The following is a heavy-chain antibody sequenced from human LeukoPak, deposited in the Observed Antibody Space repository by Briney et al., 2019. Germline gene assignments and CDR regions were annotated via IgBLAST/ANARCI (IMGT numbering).Heavy chain of an antibody. Sequence: GRSLRLSCSASGFTVSSYGMHWVRQAPGKGLEWVAVISSDGTKKSYADAVMGRFTISRDNYENTLDLQMNSLTGEDTAVYFCARDHVDSSSWSQYFDLWGRGTLVTVSS. J-gene: IGHJ2*01. CDR1: GFTVSSYG. D-gene: IGHD6-13*01. CDR2: ISSDGTKK. V-gene: IGHV3-30*03. CDR3: ARDHVDSSSWSQYFDL.